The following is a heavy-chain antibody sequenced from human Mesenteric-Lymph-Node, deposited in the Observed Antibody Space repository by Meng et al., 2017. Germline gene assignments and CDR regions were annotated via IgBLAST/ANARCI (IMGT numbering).Heavy chain of an antibody. CDR2: IYHSGGT. CDR3: ARAPIQCSGGSCYFDY. V-gene: IGHV4-38-2*01. D-gene: IGHD2-15*01. J-gene: IGHJ4*02. CDR1: GYSISSGYY. Sequence: SETLSLTCAVSGYSISSGYYWGWIRQPPGKGLEWIGSIYHSGGTYYNPSLKSRVTISLDTSKIQFSLKLSSVTAADTAVYYCARAPIQCSGGSCYFDYWGQGTLVTVSS.